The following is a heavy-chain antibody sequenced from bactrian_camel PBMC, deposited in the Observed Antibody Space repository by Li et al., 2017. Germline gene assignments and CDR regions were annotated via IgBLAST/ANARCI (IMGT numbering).Heavy chain of an antibody. CDR2: IHTHNGAT. CDR1: GYAYTSNC. D-gene: IGHD3*01. CDR3: AACASGLRAWNGVYCGMERIELFTY. Sequence: HVQLVESGGGSVQAGGSLRLSCVGAGYAYTSNCVAWFRQTPGKEREGVASIHTHNGATYVVDSVKGRFNISQDDAKNTVFLQMDNLKPEDTAMYYCAACASGLRAWNGVYCGMERIELFTYWGQGTQVTVS. V-gene: IGHV3S1*01. J-gene: IGHJ4*01.